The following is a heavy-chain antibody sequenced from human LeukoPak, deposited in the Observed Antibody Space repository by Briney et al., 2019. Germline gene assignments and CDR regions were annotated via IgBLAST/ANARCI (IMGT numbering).Heavy chain of an antibody. CDR1: GGSISSNTW. J-gene: IGHJ2*01. CDR2: IYHSGST. CDR3: ARGGGGSSCDL. Sequence: SETLSLTCAVSGGSISSNTWWSWVRQPPGKGLEWIGEIYHSGSTNYNPSLKSRVTISIDKSKNQFSLKLSSVTAADTAVYSCARGGGGSSCDLWGRGTLVTASS. V-gene: IGHV4-4*02. D-gene: IGHD6-13*01.